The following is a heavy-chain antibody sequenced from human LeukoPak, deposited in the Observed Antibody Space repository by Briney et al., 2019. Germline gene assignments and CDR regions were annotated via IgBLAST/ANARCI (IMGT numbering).Heavy chain of an antibody. Sequence: GESLKISCKASGYSFTSYWIGWVRQMPGKGLEWMGWVDPRESSAIYSPSFQGHVTMSTDASINTAYLEWGSLQASDTAMYYCARASTVTGDWYFDIWGRGTLVTVSP. CDR3: ARASTVTGDWYFDI. J-gene: IGHJ2*01. CDR1: GYSFTSYW. CDR2: VDPRESSA. V-gene: IGHV5-10-1*01. D-gene: IGHD4-17*01.